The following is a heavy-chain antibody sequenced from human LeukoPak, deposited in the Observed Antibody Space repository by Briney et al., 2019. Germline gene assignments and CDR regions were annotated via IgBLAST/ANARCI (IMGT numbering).Heavy chain of an antibody. CDR3: AKRGVDNWFDP. Sequence: GGSLRLSCAASGFTFSNYAMSWVRQAPGKGLEWVSGISGNGGSTYYADSVKGRFTISRDNSKNTLYLQMNSLRAEDTAVYYCAKRGVDNWFDPWGQGTLVTVSS. D-gene: IGHD2-15*01. J-gene: IGHJ5*02. CDR1: GFTFSNYA. CDR2: ISGNGGST. V-gene: IGHV3-23*01.